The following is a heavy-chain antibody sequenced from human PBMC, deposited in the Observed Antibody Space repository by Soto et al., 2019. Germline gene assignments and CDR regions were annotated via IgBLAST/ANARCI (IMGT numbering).Heavy chain of an antibody. V-gene: IGHV4-59*08. Sequence: QVQLQESGPGLVKPSETLSLTCTVSGGSISSYYWSWIRQPPGKGLEWIGYIYYRGSTNYNPSLKSRVTISVDTSKNQFSLKLSSVTAADTAVYYCARRYGVGFDYWGQGTLVTVSS. CDR1: GGSISSYY. CDR2: IYYRGST. J-gene: IGHJ4*02. D-gene: IGHD4-17*01. CDR3: ARRYGVGFDY.